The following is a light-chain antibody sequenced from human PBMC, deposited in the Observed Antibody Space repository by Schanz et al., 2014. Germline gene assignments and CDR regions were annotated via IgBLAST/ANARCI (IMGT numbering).Light chain of an antibody. V-gene: IGLV2-23*01. CDR1: SSDVGSYNL. CDR2: EGT. J-gene: IGLJ2*01. CDR3: CSYAGSSTLV. Sequence: QSVLTQPASVSGSPGQSITISCTGTSSDVGSYNLVSWYQQHPGKAPKLMIYEGTKRPSGVSNRFSASKSGNTASLTISRLQAEDEADYYCCSYAGSSTLVFGGGTKLIVL.